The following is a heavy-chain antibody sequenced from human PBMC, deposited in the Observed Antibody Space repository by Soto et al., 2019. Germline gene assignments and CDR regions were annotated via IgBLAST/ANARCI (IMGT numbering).Heavy chain of an antibody. D-gene: IGHD1-1*01. CDR2: ISAYNGNT. J-gene: IGHJ4*02. V-gene: IGHV1-18*01. CDR1: GYTFTSYG. CDR3: ARVGSKLERRSTVVFDY. Sequence: QVQLVQSGAEVKKPGASVKVSCKASGYTFTSYGISWVRQAPGQGLEWMGRISAYNGNTNYAQKLQGRVTMTTDTSTSTAYMELRSLRSDDTAVYYCARVGSKLERRSTVVFDYWGQGTLVTVSS.